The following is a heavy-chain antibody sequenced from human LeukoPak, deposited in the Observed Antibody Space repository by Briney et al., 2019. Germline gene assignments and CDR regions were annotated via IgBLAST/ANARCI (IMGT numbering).Heavy chain of an antibody. V-gene: IGHV3-23*01. CDR1: GFTFSSYA. CDR2: ISGSGGST. CDR3: AKDEYDLFSRSDY. Sequence: GGSLRLSCAASGFTFSSYAMSWVRQAPGKGLDWVSTISGSGGSTYYADSVKGRLTISRDNSKNTLYLQMSSLRAEDTAVYYCAKDEYDLFSRSDYWGQGTLVTVSS. D-gene: IGHD3/OR15-3a*01. J-gene: IGHJ4*02.